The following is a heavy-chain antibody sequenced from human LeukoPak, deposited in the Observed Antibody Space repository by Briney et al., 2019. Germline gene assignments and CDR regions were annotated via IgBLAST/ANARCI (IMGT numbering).Heavy chain of an antibody. D-gene: IGHD3-22*01. CDR3: ARWDDSSGYHYFDY. J-gene: IGHJ4*02. CDR1: GGTFSGYY. Sequence: SETLSLTCAVDGGTFSGYYWSWIRQPPGKGLEWIGEINHSGSTNYNPSLKSRVTISVDTSKNQFSLKLSSVTAADTAVYYCARWDDSSGYHYFDYWGQGTLVTVSS. V-gene: IGHV4-34*01. CDR2: INHSGST.